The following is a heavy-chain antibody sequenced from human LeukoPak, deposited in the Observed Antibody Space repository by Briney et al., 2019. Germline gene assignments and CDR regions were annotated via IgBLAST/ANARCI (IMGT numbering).Heavy chain of an antibody. CDR2: INSDGYSI. D-gene: IGHD6-19*01. CDR3: ARGGVAGGMDV. Sequence: GGSLRLSCAVSGFTFSSDWMHWVRQVPGDGLVWVSRINSDGYSIGYADSVKGRFTISRDNAKNTLLLQVNSLRAEDTAVYYCARGGVAGGMDVWGQGTTVTVSS. J-gene: IGHJ6*02. V-gene: IGHV3-74*01. CDR1: GFTFSSDW.